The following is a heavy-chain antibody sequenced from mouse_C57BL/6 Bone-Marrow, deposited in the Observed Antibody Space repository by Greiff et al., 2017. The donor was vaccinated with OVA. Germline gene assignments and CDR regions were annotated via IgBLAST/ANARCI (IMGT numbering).Heavy chain of an antibody. D-gene: IGHD1-1*01. CDR2: ISDGGSYT. V-gene: IGHV5-4*01. Sequence: EVQLVESGGGLVKPGGSLKLSCAASGFTFSSYAMSWVRQTPEKRLEWVATISDGGSYTYYPDNVKGRFTISRDNAKNNLYLQMSHLKSEDTAMYYCARGNYGPWFAYWGQGTLVTVSA. J-gene: IGHJ3*01. CDR1: GFTFSSYA. CDR3: ARGNYGPWFAY.